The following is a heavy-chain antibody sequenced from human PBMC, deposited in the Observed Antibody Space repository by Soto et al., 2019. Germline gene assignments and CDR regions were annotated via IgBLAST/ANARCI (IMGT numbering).Heavy chain of an antibody. Sequence: QVQPQESGPGLVKPSETLSLTCAVSSRSITSSNWWSWVRQPPGKGLEWIGEVSHTVNTNYFPSLKSRVTISVDKSRNQFSLRLSSVTAADTAVYYCARNRYGGYDFDYWGQGSLVTVSS. CDR3: ARNRYGGYDFDY. J-gene: IGHJ4*02. CDR2: VSHTVNT. CDR1: SRSITSSNW. D-gene: IGHD5-12*01. V-gene: IGHV4-4*02.